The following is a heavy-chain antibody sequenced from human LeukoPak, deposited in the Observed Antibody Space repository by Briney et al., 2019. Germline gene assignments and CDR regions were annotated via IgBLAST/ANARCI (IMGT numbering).Heavy chain of an antibody. CDR3: ARLTGIAAAGLD. V-gene: IGHV4-39*01. D-gene: IGHD6-13*01. CDR1: GGSISSSSYY. J-gene: IGHJ4*02. Sequence: ASETLSLTCTVSGGSISSSSYYWGWIRQPPGKGLEWIGSIYYSGSTYYNPSLKSRVTISVDTSKNQFSLKLSAVTAADTAVYYCARLTGIAAAGLDWGQGTLVTVSS. CDR2: IYYSGST.